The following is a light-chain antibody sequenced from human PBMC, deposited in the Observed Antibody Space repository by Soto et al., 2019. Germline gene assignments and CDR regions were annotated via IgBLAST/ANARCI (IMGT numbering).Light chain of an antibody. Sequence: EIVLTQSPATLSLSPGERATLSCGASQSISSYLAWYQQKPGQAPRLLIYDASNRATGITARFSGSGSGTDFTLTISSLEPEDSAVYYCQQRSNWPLTFGPGTKVDIK. V-gene: IGKV3-11*01. CDR2: DAS. J-gene: IGKJ3*01. CDR3: QQRSNWPLT. CDR1: QSISSY.